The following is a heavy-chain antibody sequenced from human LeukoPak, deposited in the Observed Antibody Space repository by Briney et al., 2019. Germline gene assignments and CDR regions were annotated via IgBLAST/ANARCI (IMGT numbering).Heavy chain of an antibody. CDR2: IYYSGST. CDR1: GGSISSSSYY. V-gene: IGHV4-39*07. CDR3: ARGLYYYDSSGYSS. Sequence: SETLSLTCTVSGGSISSSSYYWGWIRQPPGKGLEWIGSIYYSGSTNYNPSLKSRVTISVDTSKNQFSLKLSSVTAADTAVYYCARGLYYYDSSGYSSWGQGTLVTVSS. J-gene: IGHJ4*02. D-gene: IGHD3-22*01.